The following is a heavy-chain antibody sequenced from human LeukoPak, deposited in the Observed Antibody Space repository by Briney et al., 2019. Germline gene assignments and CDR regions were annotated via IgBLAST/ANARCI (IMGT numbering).Heavy chain of an antibody. Sequence: TSQTLSLTCTVSGGSISSGSYYGSCIRQPAGKGLEWIGRIYTSGSTNYNPSLKSRVTISVDTSKNQFSLKLSSVTAADTAVYYCARAPVGPAVTDYYYYYYYMDVWGKGTTVTVSS. D-gene: IGHD4-11*01. J-gene: IGHJ6*03. CDR3: ARAPVGPAVTDYYYYYYYMDV. CDR1: GGSISSGSYY. CDR2: IYTSGST. V-gene: IGHV4-61*02.